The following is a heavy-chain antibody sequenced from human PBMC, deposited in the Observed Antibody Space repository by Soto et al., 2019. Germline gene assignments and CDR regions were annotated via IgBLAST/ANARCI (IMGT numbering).Heavy chain of an antibody. D-gene: IGHD2-21*01. CDR3: ARRRYCGYDCYHKHYYGMDV. CDR1: GDTFSSYA. V-gene: IGHV1-69*08. Sequence: VQLVQSGAELKKTGSSVKVSCRASGDTFSSYAVNWVRQAPGRGLEWMGRIITVLGTTDYAQNFKGRLTITAEKSTKTVYMELSSLRSEDTAVYYCARRRYCGYDCYHKHYYGMDVWGQGTTITVAS. J-gene: IGHJ6*02. CDR2: IITVLGTT.